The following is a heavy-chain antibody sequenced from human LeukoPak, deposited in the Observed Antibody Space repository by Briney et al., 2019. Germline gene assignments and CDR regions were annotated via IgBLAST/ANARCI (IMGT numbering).Heavy chain of an antibody. V-gene: IGHV3-23*01. D-gene: IGHD2-2*02. CDR3: AKDLRQYCSSTSCHMVPPCDY. CDR1: GFTFRSYA. Sequence: PGGSLRLSCAAPGFTFRSYAMCWVRQCPGKGLGRFSAISGRGGNTYCAYYVKGRFTITRDNSKNTLYLQMNSLRAEDTAVYYCAKDLRQYCSSTSCHMVPPCDYWAQGTLVTVSS. J-gene: IGHJ4*02. CDR2: ISGRGGNT.